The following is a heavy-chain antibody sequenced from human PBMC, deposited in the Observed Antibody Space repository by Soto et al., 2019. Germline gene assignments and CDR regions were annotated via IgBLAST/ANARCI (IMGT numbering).Heavy chain of an antibody. CDR3: TLRQDTSRGPIY. Sequence: GSGPTLVNPTQTLTLTWTVSGFSLTTRGMTLGWIRQPPGNAPEWLALSTPYSPSLQSRLTLTEDTSKNQVVLTMTNMDPVDTATYYCTLRQDTSRGPIYWGQGIMVTVSS. CDR1: GFSLTTRGMT. CDR2: ST. D-gene: IGHD6-13*01. J-gene: IGHJ4*02. V-gene: IGHV2-5*01.